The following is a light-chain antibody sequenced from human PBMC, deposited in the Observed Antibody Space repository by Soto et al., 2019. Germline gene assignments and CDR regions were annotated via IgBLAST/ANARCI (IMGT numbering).Light chain of an antibody. V-gene: IGKV3-15*01. CDR1: QSLSDK. CDR2: YAS. CDR3: QQYNNLPPDT. Sequence: EIVMTQSPAALSVSPGESATLSCRASQSLSDKLAWFQQKPGQAPRLLIFYASTRATGIPARFSGSGSGTEFTLTISTLQSEDFAVYFCQQYNNLPPDTFGQGTKLEIK. J-gene: IGKJ2*01.